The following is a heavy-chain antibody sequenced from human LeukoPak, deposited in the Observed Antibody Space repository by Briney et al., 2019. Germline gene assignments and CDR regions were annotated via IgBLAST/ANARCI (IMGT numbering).Heavy chain of an antibody. V-gene: IGHV1-69*02. D-gene: IGHD4-11*01. CDR1: GGTFSSYT. Sequence: ASVKVSCKASGGTFSSYTISWVLQAPGQGLEWMGRIIPILGIANYAQKFQGRVTITADKSTSTAYMELSSLRSEDTAVYYCARGRDDYSNYCDYWGQGTLVTVSS. CDR3: ARGRDDYSNYCDY. J-gene: IGHJ4*02. CDR2: IIPILGIA.